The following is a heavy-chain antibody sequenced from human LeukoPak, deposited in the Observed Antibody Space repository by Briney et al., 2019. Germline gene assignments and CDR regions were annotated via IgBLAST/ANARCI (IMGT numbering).Heavy chain of an antibody. D-gene: IGHD1-14*01. CDR2: IYYSGST. J-gene: IGHJ4*02. V-gene: IGHV4-59*01. Sequence: SETLSLTCTVSGGSISSYYWSWIRQPPGKGLEWIGYIYYSGSTNYNPSLKSRVTISVDTSKNQFSLKLSSVTAADTAVYYCAGTHRREGTPRFDYWGQGTMVSVCS. CDR1: GGSISSYY. CDR3: AGTHRREGTPRFDY.